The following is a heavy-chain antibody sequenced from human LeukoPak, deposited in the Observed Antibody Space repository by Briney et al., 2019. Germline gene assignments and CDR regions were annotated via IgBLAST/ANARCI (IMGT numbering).Heavy chain of an antibody. Sequence: ASVKVSFKASGYTFTSYYMHWVRQAPGQGLEWMGIINPSGGSTSYAQKFQGRVTMTRDTSTSTVYMELSSLRSEDTAVYYCARGEEVATIPTLNWYFDLWGRGTLVTVSS. CDR1: GYTFTSYY. CDR2: INPSGGST. D-gene: IGHD5-24*01. J-gene: IGHJ2*01. V-gene: IGHV1-46*01. CDR3: ARGEEVATIPTLNWYFDL.